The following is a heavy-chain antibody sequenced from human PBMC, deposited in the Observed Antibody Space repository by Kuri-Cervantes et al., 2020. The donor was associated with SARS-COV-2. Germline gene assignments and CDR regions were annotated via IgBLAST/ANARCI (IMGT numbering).Heavy chain of an antibody. CDR2: INPNSGGT. D-gene: IGHD5-18*01. Sequence: ASVKVSCKASGYTFTGYYMHWVRQAPGQGLEWMGWINPNSGGTNYAQKFQGWVTMTRDTSISTAYMELSRLRSDDTAVCYCARDLIRGYSYGFFGMDVWGQGTTVTVSS. CDR3: ARDLIRGYSYGFFGMDV. CDR1: GYTFTGYY. J-gene: IGHJ6*02. V-gene: IGHV1-2*04.